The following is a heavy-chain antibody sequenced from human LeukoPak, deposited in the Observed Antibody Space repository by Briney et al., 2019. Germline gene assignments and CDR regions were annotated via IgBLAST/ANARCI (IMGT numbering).Heavy chain of an antibody. CDR1: GFTFSSYA. CDR3: AKDQYCSSTSCSIFDI. Sequence: GGSLRLSCAASGFTFSSYAMNWVRQAPGKGLEWVSTISGSGGSTYYADSVKGRFTISRDNSKNTLYLQMNSLRAEDAAVYYCAKDQYCSSTSCSIFDIWGQGTMVTVSS. J-gene: IGHJ3*02. V-gene: IGHV3-23*01. CDR2: ISGSGGST. D-gene: IGHD2-2*01.